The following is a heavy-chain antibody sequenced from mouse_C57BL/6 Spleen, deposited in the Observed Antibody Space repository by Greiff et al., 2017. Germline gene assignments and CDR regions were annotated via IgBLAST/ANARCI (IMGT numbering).Heavy chain of an antibody. Sequence: VKLQQPGTELVKPGASVKLSCKASGYTFTSYWMHWVKQRPGQGLEWIGNINPSNGGTNYNEKFKSKATLTVDKSSSTAYMQLSSLTSEDSAVYYCARGGLTGTWYFDVWGTGTTVTVSS. CDR3: ARGGLTGTWYFDV. CDR1: GYTFTSYW. CDR2: INPSNGGT. J-gene: IGHJ1*03. V-gene: IGHV1-53*01. D-gene: IGHD4-1*01.